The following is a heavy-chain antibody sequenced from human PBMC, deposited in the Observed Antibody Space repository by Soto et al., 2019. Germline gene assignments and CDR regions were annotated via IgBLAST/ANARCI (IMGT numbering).Heavy chain of an antibody. D-gene: IGHD6-19*01. CDR1: GFTFSSYA. Sequence: PGGSLRLSCAASGFTFSSYAMHWVRQAPGKGLEWVAVISYDGSNKYYADSVKGRFTISRDNSKNTLYLQMNSLRAEDTAVYYCARDIPAGVGGGAVAGTRAFYYYYGMDVWGQGTTVTVSS. J-gene: IGHJ6*02. CDR3: ARDIPAGVGGGAVAGTRAFYYYYGMDV. CDR2: ISYDGSNK. V-gene: IGHV3-30-3*01.